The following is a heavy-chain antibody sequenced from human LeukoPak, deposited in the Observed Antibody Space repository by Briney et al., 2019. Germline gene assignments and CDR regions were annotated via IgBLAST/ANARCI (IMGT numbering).Heavy chain of an antibody. D-gene: IGHD3-3*01. CDR3: AIGSYYDFWSG. V-gene: IGHV4-61*02. CDR2: IHTSGST. Sequence: SQTLSLTCTVSGGSISSGNYYWRWIRQPAGKTLEWIGRIHTSGSTSYNPSLKSRVTMSVDTSKNQFSLKLSSVTAADTAVYYCAIGSYYDFWSGWGQGTLVTVSS. J-gene: IGHJ4*02. CDR1: GGSISSGNYY.